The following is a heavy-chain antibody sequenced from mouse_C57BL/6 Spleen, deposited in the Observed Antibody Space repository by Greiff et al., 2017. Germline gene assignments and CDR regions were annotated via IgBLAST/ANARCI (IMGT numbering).Heavy chain of an antibody. CDR2: ISDGGSYT. J-gene: IGHJ4*01. CDR1: GFTFSSYA. D-gene: IGHD1-1*01. V-gene: IGHV5-4*01. CDR3: ARDRGYGSSYVAMDY. Sequence: EVMLVESGGGLVKPGGSLKLSCAASGFTFSSYAMSWVRQTPEKRLEWVATISDGGSYTYYPDNVKGRFTISRDNAKNNLYLQMSHLKSEDTAMYYCARDRGYGSSYVAMDYWGQGTSVTVSS.